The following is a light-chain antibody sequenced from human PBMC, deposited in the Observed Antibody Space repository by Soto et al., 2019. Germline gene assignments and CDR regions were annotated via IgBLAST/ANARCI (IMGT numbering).Light chain of an antibody. Sequence: DIQMTQSPSTLSASVGDRVTITCRASQSISSWLAWYQQKPGKAPKLLINDASSLESGVPSRFSGSGSGTEFTLTISSLQPDDFATYYCQQYNSYSSLTFGGGTKVEIK. CDR1: QSISSW. CDR3: QQYNSYSSLT. CDR2: DAS. J-gene: IGKJ4*01. V-gene: IGKV1-5*01.